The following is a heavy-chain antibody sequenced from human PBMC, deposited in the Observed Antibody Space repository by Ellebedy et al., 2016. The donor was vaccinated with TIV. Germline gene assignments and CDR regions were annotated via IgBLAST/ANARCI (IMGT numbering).Heavy chain of an antibody. D-gene: IGHD4-17*01. J-gene: IGHJ4*02. V-gene: IGHV3-74*01. CDR2: IKDDGSTT. Sequence: GESLKISCAASGFTFSNYWMHWVRQAPGKGLMWVSRIKDDGSTTTYADSVKGRFTISRDNAKNSLYLQMNSLRVEDTAVYYCARVGASGDQTFDYWGQGTQVTVSS. CDR3: ARVGASGDQTFDY. CDR1: GFTFSNYW.